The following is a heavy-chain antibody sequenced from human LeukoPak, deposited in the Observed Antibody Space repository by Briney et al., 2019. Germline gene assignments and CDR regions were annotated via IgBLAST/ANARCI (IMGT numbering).Heavy chain of an antibody. V-gene: IGHV4-38-2*02. J-gene: IGHJ4*02. CDR3: ARVDPRGYSSSWYVDY. Sequence: SETLSLTCTVSGYSISSGYYWGWIRQPPGKGLEWIGYIYYSGSTYYNPSLKSRVTISVDTSKNQFSLKLSSVTAADTAVYYCARVDPRGYSSSWYVDYWGQGTLVTVSS. CDR1: GYSISSGYY. CDR2: IYYSGST. D-gene: IGHD6-13*01.